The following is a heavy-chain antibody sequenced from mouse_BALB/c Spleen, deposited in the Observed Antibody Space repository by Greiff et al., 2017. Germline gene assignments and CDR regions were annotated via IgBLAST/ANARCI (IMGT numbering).Heavy chain of an antibody. Sequence: QVQLQQSAAELARPGASVKMSCKASGYTFTSYTMHWVKQRPGQGLEWIGYINPSSGYTEYNQKFKDKTTLTADKSSSTAYMQLSSLTSEDSAVYYCARRDYGYEPFAYWGQGTLVTVSA. J-gene: IGHJ3*01. CDR1: GYTFTSYT. D-gene: IGHD2-2*01. CDR2: INPSSGYT. V-gene: IGHV1-4*02. CDR3: ARRDYGYEPFAY.